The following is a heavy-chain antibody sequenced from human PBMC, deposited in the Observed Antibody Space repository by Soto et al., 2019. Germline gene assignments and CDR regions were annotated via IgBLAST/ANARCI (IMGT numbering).Heavy chain of an antibody. V-gene: IGHV4-61*01. J-gene: IGHJ6*02. D-gene: IGHD1-26*01. Sequence: QVQLQESGPGLVKPSETLSLTCTVSGGSVSSSSYYWSWIRQPPGKGLEWIGYIYYSGSTNYNPSLKSRVTISVDTSKNQFSLKLSSVTAADTAVYYCARETGATSYYGMDVWGQRTTVTVSS. CDR3: ARETGATSYYGMDV. CDR2: IYYSGST. CDR1: GGSVSSSSYY.